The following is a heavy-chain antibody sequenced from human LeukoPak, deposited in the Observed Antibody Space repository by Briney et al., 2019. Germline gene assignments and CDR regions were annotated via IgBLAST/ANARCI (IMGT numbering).Heavy chain of an antibody. J-gene: IGHJ4*02. CDR3: ATDYGDYFDY. CDR2: IYTSDST. CDR1: GASIRGGTYY. D-gene: IGHD4-17*01. V-gene: IGHV4-61*02. Sequence: PSETPSLTYTVSGASIRGGTYYCRCTRQPAGKGLEWIGRIYTSDSTNYNPSLKSRVTISVDTSKNQFPLKVNSVTAADTAVYYCATDYGDYFDYWGQGTLVTVSS.